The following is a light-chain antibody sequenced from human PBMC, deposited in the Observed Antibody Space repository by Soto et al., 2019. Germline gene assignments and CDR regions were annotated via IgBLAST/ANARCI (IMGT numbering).Light chain of an antibody. CDR1: QDIYNY. CDR3: QQYHSYPPS. V-gene: IGKV1-16*02. Sequence: DIQMTQSPSSLSAXXXXXVXXTCRAXQDIYNYLAWFQQKPGKAPKSLIYAASTLQTGVPSKFSGSASGTDFTLTINSLQPEDFATYYCQQYHSYPPSXGQWTKVEIK. CDR2: AAS. J-gene: IGKJ1*01.